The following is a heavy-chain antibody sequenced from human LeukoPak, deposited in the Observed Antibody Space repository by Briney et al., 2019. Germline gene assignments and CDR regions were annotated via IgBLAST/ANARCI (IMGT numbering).Heavy chain of an antibody. CDR3: ANLYDFLDY. D-gene: IGHD3-3*01. CDR1: GFTFSSYG. J-gene: IGHJ4*02. CDR2: ISYDGSNK. V-gene: IGHV3-30*18. Sequence: GGSLRLSCAASGFTFSSYGMHWVRQAPGKGLEWVAVISYDGSNKYYADSVKGRFTISRDNSKNTLYLQMNSLRAEDTAVYYCANLYDFLDYWGQGTLVTVSS.